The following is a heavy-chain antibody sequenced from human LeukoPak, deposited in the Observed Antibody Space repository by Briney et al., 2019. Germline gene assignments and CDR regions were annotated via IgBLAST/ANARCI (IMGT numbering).Heavy chain of an antibody. CDR3: ARESRRDGYKFDY. CDR2: IYYSGKT. V-gene: IGHV4-59*01. J-gene: IGHJ4*02. CDR1: GGSISGYY. D-gene: IGHD5-24*01. Sequence: SETLSLTCSVSGGSISGYYWSWIRQPPGKGLEWIGYIYYSGKTNYNPSLKSRLTISVDTSKNQFSLKLSSVTAADTAVFYYARESRRDGYKFDYWGQGTLVTVSS.